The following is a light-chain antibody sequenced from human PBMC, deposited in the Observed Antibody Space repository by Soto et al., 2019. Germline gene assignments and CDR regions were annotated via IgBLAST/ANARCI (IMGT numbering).Light chain of an antibody. CDR2: DVS. CDR1: GSDVGGYNY. J-gene: IGLJ1*01. Sequence: QSALTQPASVSGSPGQSITISCTGTGSDVGGYNYVSCYQQYPGKAPKLMIYDVSNRPSGVSNRFSGAKSGNTAALIIFGLQAEDEADYYCCSYTSSSTYVFGTGTKVTVL. CDR3: CSYTSSSTYV. V-gene: IGLV2-14*01.